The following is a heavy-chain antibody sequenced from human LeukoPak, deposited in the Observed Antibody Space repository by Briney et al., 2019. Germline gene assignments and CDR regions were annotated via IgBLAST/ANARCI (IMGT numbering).Heavy chain of an antibody. V-gene: IGHV3-48*01. CDR3: ARTDDFWSGFSGEFDY. CDR1: GFTFSSYS. D-gene: IGHD3-3*01. J-gene: IGHJ4*02. CDR2: ISSSSSTV. Sequence: GGSLRLSCAASGFTFSSYSMNWVRQAPGKGLEWVSYISSSSSTVYYADSVKGRFTISRDNAKNSLYLQMNSLRGEDTAVYYCARTDDFWSGFSGEFDYWGQGTLVTVSS.